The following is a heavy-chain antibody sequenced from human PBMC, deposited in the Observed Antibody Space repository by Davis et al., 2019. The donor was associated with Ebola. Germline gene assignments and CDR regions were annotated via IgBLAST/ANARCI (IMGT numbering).Heavy chain of an antibody. D-gene: IGHD2-21*02. CDR1: GFTVSSNY. CDR3: ARSKTEYNWFDP. Sequence: GGSLRLSCAASGFTVSSNYMNWVRQAPGKGLEWVSYISSSGSTIYYADSVKGRFTISRDNAKNSLYLQMNSPRAEDTAVYYCARSKTEYNWFDPWGQGTLVTVSS. CDR2: ISSSGSTI. V-gene: IGHV3-11*01. J-gene: IGHJ5*02.